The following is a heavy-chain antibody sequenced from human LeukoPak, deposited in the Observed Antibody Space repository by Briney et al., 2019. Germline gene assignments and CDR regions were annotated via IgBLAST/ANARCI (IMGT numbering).Heavy chain of an antibody. CDR2: IYYRGST. CDR3: ASIVGATLGDY. V-gene: IGHV4-61*01. Sequence: SETLSLTCTVSGGSVSSASYYWSWIRQPPGKGLEWIGYIYYRGSTNYNPSLKSRVTISVDTSKNQFSLKLSSVTAADTAVYYCASIVGATLGDYWGQGTLVTVSS. D-gene: IGHD1-26*01. J-gene: IGHJ4*02. CDR1: GGSVSSASYY.